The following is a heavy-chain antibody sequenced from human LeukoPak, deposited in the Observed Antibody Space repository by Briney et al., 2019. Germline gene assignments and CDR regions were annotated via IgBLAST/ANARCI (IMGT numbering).Heavy chain of an antibody. J-gene: IGHJ4*02. CDR3: ARDVWTGVAVSDY. V-gene: IGHV3-7*01. D-gene: IGHD6-19*01. CDR2: IKEDGSIQ. CDR1: GFTFSSYW. Sequence: GGSLRLSCVASGFTFSSYWMTWVRQAPRKGLEWLANIKEDGSIQYYLDSVRGRFTISRDNTKTSVYLQLNSLRADDTAVYYCARDVWTGVAVSDYWGQGTLVTVSS.